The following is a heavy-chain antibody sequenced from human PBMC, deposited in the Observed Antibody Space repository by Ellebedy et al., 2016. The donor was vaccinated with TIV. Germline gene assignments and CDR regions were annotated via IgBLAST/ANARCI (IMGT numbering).Heavy chain of an antibody. D-gene: IGHD3-22*01. CDR3: VRDPNYYDSI. J-gene: IGHJ3*02. Sequence: PGGSLRLSCAASGSTFSNSGMHWVRQAPGKGLGWVSRINTDGSTRTYADSVQGRFTISRDNANNILYLQMNSLRAEDTAVYYCVRDPNYYDSIWGQGTMVTVSS. CDR1: GSTFSNSG. CDR2: INTDGSTR. V-gene: IGHV3-74*01.